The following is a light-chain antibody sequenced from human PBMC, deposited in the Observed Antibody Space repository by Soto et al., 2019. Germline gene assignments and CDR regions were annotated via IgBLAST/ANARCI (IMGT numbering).Light chain of an antibody. Sequence: QTVVTQEPSLTVSPGGTVTLTCSSSTGAVTSGYYPNWFQQKPGQAPRVLIYSTSNKHSWTPARFSGSLLGGKAALTLSGVQPEDEAEYYCLVFHDNTWVFGGGTKLTVL. CDR2: STS. J-gene: IGLJ3*02. CDR3: LVFHDNTWV. CDR1: TGAVTSGYY. V-gene: IGLV7-43*01.